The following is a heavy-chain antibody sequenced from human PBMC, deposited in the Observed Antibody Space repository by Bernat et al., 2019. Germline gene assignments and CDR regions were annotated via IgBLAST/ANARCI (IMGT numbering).Heavy chain of an antibody. V-gene: IGHV3-9*01. D-gene: IGHD2-15*01. Sequence: EVQLVESGGGLVQPGRSLRLSCAASGFTFDDYAMHWVRQAPGKGLEWVSGISWNSGRIVYADSVKGRFTISRDNAKNSLYLQMNSLRAEDTALYYCAEGPYCSGGSCYSNSFDYWGQGTLVTVSS. CDR3: AEGPYCSGGSCYSNSFDY. CDR2: ISWNSGRI. CDR1: GFTFDDYA. J-gene: IGHJ4*02.